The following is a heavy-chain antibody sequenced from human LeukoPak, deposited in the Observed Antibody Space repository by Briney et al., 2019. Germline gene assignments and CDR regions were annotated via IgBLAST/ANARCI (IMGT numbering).Heavy chain of an antibody. V-gene: IGHV4-59*11. D-gene: IGHD4-17*01. CDR1: GGSISSHY. CDR2: IYYSGST. CDR3: ARADYGDYDWFDP. J-gene: IGHJ5*02. Sequence: SETLSLTCIVSGGSISSHYWSWLRQPPGKGLEWIGYIYYSGSTKYNPSLKSRVTISVDTSKNQFSLKLTSVTAADTAVYYCARADYGDYDWFDPWGQGTLVTVSS.